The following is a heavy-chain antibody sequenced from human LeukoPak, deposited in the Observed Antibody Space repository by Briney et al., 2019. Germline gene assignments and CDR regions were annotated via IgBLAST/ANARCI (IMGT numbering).Heavy chain of an antibody. Sequence: GGSLRLSCAASGITFKDYPMHWVRQAPGKGLEWVSAIGGSGSRRYHADSVKGRFTISRDNSRNTLYLQMNSLRAEDTAVYYCARAYADSGDYEAYWGQGTLVTVSS. CDR3: ARAYADSGDYEAY. D-gene: IGHD4-17*01. CDR2: IGGSGSRR. CDR1: GITFKDYP. V-gene: IGHV3-23*01. J-gene: IGHJ4*02.